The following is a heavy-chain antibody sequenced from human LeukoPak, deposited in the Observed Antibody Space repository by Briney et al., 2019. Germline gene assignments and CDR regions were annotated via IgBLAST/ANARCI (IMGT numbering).Heavy chain of an antibody. V-gene: IGHV1-18*01. CDR1: GYTFTSYG. CDR3: ARATMVQGVITPPFDY. D-gene: IGHD3-10*01. Sequence: GASVEVSCKASGYTFTSYGISRVRQAPGQGLEWMGWIGAYNGNTNYAQKLQGRVTMTTDTSTSTAYMELRSLRSDDTAVYYCARATMVQGVITPPFDYWGQGTLVTVSS. CDR2: IGAYNGNT. J-gene: IGHJ4*02.